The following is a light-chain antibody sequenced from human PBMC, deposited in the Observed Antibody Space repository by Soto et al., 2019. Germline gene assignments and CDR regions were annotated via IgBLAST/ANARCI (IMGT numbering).Light chain of an antibody. V-gene: IGLV2-8*01. Sequence: QSALTQPPSASGSPGQSITISCTGTSSDVGASNYVSWYRQYPGTPPQLVISEVTKRPSGVPDRFSGSKSGTSVSLAITGLRGEDEADYHCQSYDSSLTNAVFGGGTKVTVL. CDR1: SSDVGASNY. CDR2: EVT. CDR3: QSYDSSLTNAV. J-gene: IGLJ2*01.